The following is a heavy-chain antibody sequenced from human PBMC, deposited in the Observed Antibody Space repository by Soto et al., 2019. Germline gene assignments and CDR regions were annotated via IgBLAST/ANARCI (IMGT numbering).Heavy chain of an antibody. CDR2: IIPIFGTA. Sequence: QVQLVQSGAEVKKPGSSVKVSCKASGGTFSSYAISWVRQAPGQGLEWMGGIIPIFGTANYAQKFQGRVTITADESTSTVYMELSSLRSEDTAVYYCARAGTVTTSPYYWYYGMDVWGQGTTVTVSS. J-gene: IGHJ6*02. V-gene: IGHV1-69*01. CDR1: GGTFSSYA. CDR3: ARAGTVTTSPYYWYYGMDV. D-gene: IGHD4-17*01.